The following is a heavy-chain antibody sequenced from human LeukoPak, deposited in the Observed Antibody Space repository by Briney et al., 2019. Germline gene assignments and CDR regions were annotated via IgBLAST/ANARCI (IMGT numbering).Heavy chain of an antibody. CDR1: GCTFSSCC. D-gene: IGHD6-19*01. CDR2: ISSSSSYI. CDR3: ASSGWYVEPFFDY. Sequence: GESLTLSCSASGCTFSSCCMTWVRQAPGKGLEWVSSISSSSSYIYYADSVKGRFTISRDNAKNSLYLQMNSLRAEDTAVYYCASSGWYVEPFFDYWGQGTLVTVSS. V-gene: IGHV3-21*01. J-gene: IGHJ4*02.